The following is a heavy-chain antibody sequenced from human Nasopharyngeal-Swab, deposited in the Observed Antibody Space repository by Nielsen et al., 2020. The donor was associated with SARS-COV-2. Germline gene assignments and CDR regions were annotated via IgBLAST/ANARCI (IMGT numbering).Heavy chain of an antibody. Sequence: ASVKVSCKASGYTFTSYAMHWVRQAPGQRLEWMGWINAGNGNTKYSQKFQGGVTITRDTSASTAYMELSSLRSEDTAVYYCAVGKIAAGDYYYYYGMDVWGQGTTVTVSS. CDR1: GYTFTSYA. J-gene: IGHJ6*02. CDR2: INAGNGNT. D-gene: IGHD6-13*01. CDR3: AVGKIAAGDYYYYYGMDV. V-gene: IGHV1-3*01.